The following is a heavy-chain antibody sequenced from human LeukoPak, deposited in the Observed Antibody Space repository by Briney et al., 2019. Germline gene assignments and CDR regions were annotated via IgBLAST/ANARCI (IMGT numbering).Heavy chain of an antibody. V-gene: IGHV4-34*01. J-gene: IGHJ4*02. Sequence: PSETLSLTCAVYGGSFSGYYWSWIRQPPGKGLEWIGEINHSGSTNYNPSLKSRVTISVDTSKNQFSLKLSSVTAADTAAYYCARQVAGGGDYWGQGTLVTVSS. CDR3: ARQVAGGGDY. CDR1: GGSFSGYY. D-gene: IGHD6-19*01. CDR2: INHSGST.